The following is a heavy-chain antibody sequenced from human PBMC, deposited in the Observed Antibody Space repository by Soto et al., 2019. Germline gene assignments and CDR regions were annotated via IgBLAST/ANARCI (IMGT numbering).Heavy chain of an antibody. CDR1: GFTFSNAW. D-gene: IGHD5-12*01. Sequence: GGSLRLSCAASGFTFSNAWMSWVRQAPGKGLEWVGRIKSKTDGGTTDYAAPVKGRFTISRDDSKNTLYLQMNSLKTEDTAVYYCTTGEAYSGYDSYFDYWGQGTLVTVSS. V-gene: IGHV3-15*01. CDR2: IKSKTDGGTT. J-gene: IGHJ4*02. CDR3: TTGEAYSGYDSYFDY.